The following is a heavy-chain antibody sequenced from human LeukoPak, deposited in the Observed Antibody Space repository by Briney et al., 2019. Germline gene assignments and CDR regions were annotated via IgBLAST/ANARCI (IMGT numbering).Heavy chain of an antibody. V-gene: IGHV4-31*03. CDR1: GGSISSGGYY. J-gene: IGHJ4*02. Sequence: SETLSPTCTVSGGSISSGGYYWSWIRQHPGKGLEWIGYIYYSGSTYYNPSLKSRVTISVDTSKNQFSLKLSSVTAADTAVYYCARVAYSSSYVFDYWGQGTLVTVSS. CDR3: ARVAYSSSYVFDY. CDR2: IYYSGST. D-gene: IGHD6-6*01.